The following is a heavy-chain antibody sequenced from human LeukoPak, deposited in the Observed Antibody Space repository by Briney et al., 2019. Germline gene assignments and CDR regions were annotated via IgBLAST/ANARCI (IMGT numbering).Heavy chain of an antibody. CDR3: ARDRENGSGWNGLGY. D-gene: IGHD6-25*01. J-gene: IGHJ4*02. V-gene: IGHV4-59*01. CDR1: GVSISSYY. Sequence: SETLSLTCTVSGVSISSYYWSWIRQPPGKGLEWIGYIYYSGITKYNPSLKSRVTISVDTSKSQLSLKLSSVTAADTAVYYCARDRENGSGWNGLGYWGQGDRGTVSS. CDR2: IYYSGIT.